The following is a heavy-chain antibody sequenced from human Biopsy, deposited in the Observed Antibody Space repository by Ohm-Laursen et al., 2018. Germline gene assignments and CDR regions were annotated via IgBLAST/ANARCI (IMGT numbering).Heavy chain of an antibody. CDR2: ISYTGGI. CDR3: ASMPHFDY. D-gene: IGHD2-2*01. J-gene: IGHJ4*02. CDR1: GGSISGYH. Sequence: SDTLSLTWPVSGGSISGYHWSWIRKSPGKGLEWLAYISYTGGITSNPSLNGRATMSLDTSKNQFSLRLIYVTAADTAVYYCASMPHFDYWGQGILVTVSS. V-gene: IGHV4-59*07.